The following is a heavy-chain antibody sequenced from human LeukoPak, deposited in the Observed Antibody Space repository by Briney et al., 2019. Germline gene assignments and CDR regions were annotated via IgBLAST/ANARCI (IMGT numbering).Heavy chain of an antibody. V-gene: IGHV4-4*09. J-gene: IGHJ4*02. CDR2: VNTKGET. Sequence: SETLSLTCTVSGVSMSAFQWSWVRQSPEKGLEWIGCVNTKGETNYNPSLKSRVTTSVDTSKSQFSLRLTSVTAADTAVYYCATSNDAKIAPFDHWGQGALVTVSS. D-gene: IGHD2-8*01. CDR1: GVSMSAFQ. CDR3: ATSNDAKIAPFDH.